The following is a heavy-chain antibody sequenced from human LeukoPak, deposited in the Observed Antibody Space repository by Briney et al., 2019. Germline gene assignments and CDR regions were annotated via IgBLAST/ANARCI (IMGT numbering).Heavy chain of an antibody. CDR3: ARDEDFWSGYYDY. Sequence: GRSLRLSCAASGFTFSSYGMHWVRQAPGKGLEWVAVISYDGSNKYYADSVKGRFTISRDNSKNTLYLQMNSLRAEDTAVYYCARDEDFWSGYYDYWGQGTLVTVSS. V-gene: IGHV3-30*03. J-gene: IGHJ4*02. CDR1: GFTFSSYG. D-gene: IGHD3-3*01. CDR2: ISYDGSNK.